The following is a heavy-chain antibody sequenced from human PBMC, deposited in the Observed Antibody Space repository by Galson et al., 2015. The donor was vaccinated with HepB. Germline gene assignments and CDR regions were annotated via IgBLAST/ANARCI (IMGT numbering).Heavy chain of an antibody. V-gene: IGHV6-1*01. CDR3: AGEGARTGGSYFDY. D-gene: IGHD1-26*01. CDR1: GDSVSSNSAA. Sequence: CAISGDSVSSNSAAWNWIRQSPSRGLEWLGRTYYRSRWYNDYAVSVKSRITINPDTSKNQFSLQLNSVTPEDTAVYYCAGEGARTGGSYFDYWGQGTLVTVSS. CDR2: TYYRSRWYN. J-gene: IGHJ4*02.